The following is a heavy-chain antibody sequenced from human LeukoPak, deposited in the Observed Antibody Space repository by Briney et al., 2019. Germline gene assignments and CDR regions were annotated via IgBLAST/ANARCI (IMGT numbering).Heavy chain of an antibody. J-gene: IGHJ4*02. CDR3: ARSVTTPLDY. CDR2: ISSSGSTI. CDR1: GFTFSSYE. Sequence: PGGSLRLSFAASGFTFSSYEMNWVRQAPGKGLEWVSYISSSGSTIYYADSVKGRFTISRDNAKNSLYLQMNSLRAEDTAVYYCARSVTTPLDYWGQGTLVTVSS. V-gene: IGHV3-48*03. D-gene: IGHD4-17*01.